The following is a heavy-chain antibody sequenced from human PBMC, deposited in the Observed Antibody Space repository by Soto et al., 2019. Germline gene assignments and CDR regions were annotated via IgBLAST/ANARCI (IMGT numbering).Heavy chain of an antibody. Sequence: PSETLSLTCTVSGDPISSYSWSWIRQPPGKGLEWIGNIHYNGNTKYSPSLKSRVTMSVDTSKNHFSLKLISVTTADTAVYFCAREGNLGRWIQPLDSWGQGTLVTVS. D-gene: IGHD2-2*03. CDR3: AREGNLGRWIQPLDS. CDR1: GDPISSYS. CDR2: IHYNGNT. V-gene: IGHV4-59*01. J-gene: IGHJ4*02.